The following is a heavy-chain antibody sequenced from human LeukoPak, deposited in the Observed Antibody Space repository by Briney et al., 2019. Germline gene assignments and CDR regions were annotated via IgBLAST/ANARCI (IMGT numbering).Heavy chain of an antibody. CDR2: IKQDGSDM. CDR3: AREPTAMIL. V-gene: IGHV3-7*01. D-gene: IGHD5-18*01. CDR1: GFTFNNYW. J-gene: IGHJ4*02. Sequence: PGGSLRLSCAASGFTFNNYWMSWVRQAPGKGLEWVATIKQDGSDMRYVDSVKGRFTISRDNAKDSLYLQMNSLRVEDTAVYYCAREPTAMILWGQGTLVTVSS.